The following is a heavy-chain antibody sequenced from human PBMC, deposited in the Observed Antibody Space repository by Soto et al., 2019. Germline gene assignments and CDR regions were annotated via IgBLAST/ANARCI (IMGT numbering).Heavy chain of an antibody. Sequence: EVQLVESGGTFVQPGRSLRLSCTVSGFNFGDSAVSWVRQAPGRGLEWVGFIRSKTYGETTDYAASVTGRFIISRDDSKSIAYLQMNSLKTDDTAVYYCTRDGWGGASYDWGQGTLVTVSS. V-gene: IGHV3-49*04. CDR2: IRSKTYGETT. D-gene: IGHD3-16*01. CDR3: TRDGWGGASYD. J-gene: IGHJ1*01. CDR1: GFNFGDSA.